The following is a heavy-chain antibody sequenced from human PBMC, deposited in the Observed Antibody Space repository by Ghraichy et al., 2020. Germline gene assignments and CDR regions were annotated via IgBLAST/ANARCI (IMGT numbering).Heavy chain of an antibody. V-gene: IGHV4-59*11. CDR3: ARGLPYGGSWRVAGPLDY. CDR2: MHHDGTT. D-gene: IGHD6-13*01. Sequence: SETLSLTCRLSYGAIMNLYWNWLRQPPGKGLEWIGFMHHDGTTSYNPSLSGRVTISLDTTKNQISLKVTSVTAADTAVYFCARGLPYGGSWRVAGPLDYWGQGTPVTVSS. CDR1: YGAIMNLY. J-gene: IGHJ4*02.